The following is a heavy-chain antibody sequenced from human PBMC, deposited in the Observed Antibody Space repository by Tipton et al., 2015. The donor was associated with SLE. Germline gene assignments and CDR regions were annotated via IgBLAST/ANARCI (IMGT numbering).Heavy chain of an antibody. CDR3: ARAQAYYGSGTQYFQH. D-gene: IGHD3-10*01. J-gene: IGHJ1*01. Sequence: TLSLTCTVSGGSISSSSYYWGWIRQPPGKGLEWIGYIYYSGSTNYNPSLKSRVTISVDTSKNQFSLKLSSVTAADTAVYYCARAQAYYGSGTQYFQHWGQGTLVTVSS. CDR1: GGSISSSSYY. CDR2: IYYSGST. V-gene: IGHV4-61*05.